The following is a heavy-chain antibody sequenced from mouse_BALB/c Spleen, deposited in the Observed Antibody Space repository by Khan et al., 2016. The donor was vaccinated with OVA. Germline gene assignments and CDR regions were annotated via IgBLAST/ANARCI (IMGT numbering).Heavy chain of an antibody. CDR3: VRDGAYHRNDGWFAY. Sequence: QVQLQQSGAELARPGASVTMSCKASGYTFTSYTIHWIKKRPGQGLEWIGYINPSNGYTNYNQKFKDKATLTTDKSSTTAYLQLSSLTSDDSAVYNCVRDGAYHRNDGWFAYWGQGTLLTVSA. CDR1: GYTFTSYT. J-gene: IGHJ3*01. V-gene: IGHV1-4*01. D-gene: IGHD2-14*01. CDR2: INPSNGYT.